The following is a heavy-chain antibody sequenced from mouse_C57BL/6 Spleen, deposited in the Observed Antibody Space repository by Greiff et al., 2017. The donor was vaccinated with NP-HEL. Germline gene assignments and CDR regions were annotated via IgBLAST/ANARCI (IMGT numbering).Heavy chain of an antibody. CDR3: ARSKGFYYYVLDY. Sequence: QVQLQQPGAELVKPGASVKLSCKASGYTFTSYWMHWVKQRPGQGLEWIGMIHPNSGSTNYNEKFKSKATLTVDKSSSTAYMQLSSLTSEDSAVYYCARSKGFYYYVLDYWGQGTTLTVSS. D-gene: IGHD1-1*01. V-gene: IGHV1-64*01. CDR1: GYTFTSYW. J-gene: IGHJ2*01. CDR2: IHPNSGST.